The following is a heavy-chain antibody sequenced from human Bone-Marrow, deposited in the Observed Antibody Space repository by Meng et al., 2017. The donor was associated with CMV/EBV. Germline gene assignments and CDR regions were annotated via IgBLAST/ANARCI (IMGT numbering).Heavy chain of an antibody. J-gene: IGHJ4*02. D-gene: IGHD4-17*01. V-gene: IGHV4-39*07. CDR3: ATTGGY. CDR2: IYYSGST. Sequence: SETLSLTCTVSGGSISGDTYYWGWIRQPPGKGLEWVGSIYYSGSTYYHPSLKSRVTISVDTSKNQFSLKLTSVTAADTAVYYCATTGGYWGQGTLVTVSS. CDR1: GGSISGDTYY.